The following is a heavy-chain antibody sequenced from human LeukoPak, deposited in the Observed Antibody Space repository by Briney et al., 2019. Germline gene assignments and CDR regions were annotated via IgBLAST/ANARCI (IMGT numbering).Heavy chain of an antibody. CDR2: ISYSGTT. J-gene: IGHJ6*02. CDR3: ASPHFRILYFYGVDV. D-gene: IGHD2-15*01. Sequence: PSETLSLTCTVSGGSISSSSYYWGWIRQPPGKGLEWIGTISYSGTTHYSPSLNSRVTISVDTSKNQFSLNLSSVTAADTGIYYCASPHFRILYFYGVDVWGQGTTVTVSS. V-gene: IGHV4-39*01. CDR1: GGSISSSSYY.